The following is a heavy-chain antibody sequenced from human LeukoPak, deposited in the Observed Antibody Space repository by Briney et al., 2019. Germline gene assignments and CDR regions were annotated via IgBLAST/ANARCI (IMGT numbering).Heavy chain of an antibody. CDR2: ISSSSSYI. Sequence: GGSLRLSCAASGFTFSSYSMNWVRQAPGKGLEWASSISSSSSYIYYADSVKGRFTISRDNAKNSLYLQMNSLRAEDTAVYYCALDYYDSSGTRAGGAFDIWGQGTMVTVSS. CDR1: GFTFSSYS. D-gene: IGHD3-22*01. CDR3: ALDYYDSSGTRAGGAFDI. V-gene: IGHV3-21*01. J-gene: IGHJ3*02.